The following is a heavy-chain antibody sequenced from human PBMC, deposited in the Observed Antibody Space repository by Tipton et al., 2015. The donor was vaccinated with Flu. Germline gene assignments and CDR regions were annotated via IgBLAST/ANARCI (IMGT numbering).Heavy chain of an antibody. CDR2: IYYSGST. V-gene: IGHV4-31*03. J-gene: IGHJ6*02. CDR3: AREGPRTATYYGMDV. CDR1: GGSISSGGYY. Sequence: TLSLTCTVSGGSISSGGYYWSWIRQHPGKGLEWIGYIYYSGSTYYNPSLKSRVTISVDTSKNQFSLKLSSVTAADTAVYYCAREGPRTATYYGMDVWGQGTTVTVSS. D-gene: IGHD5-18*01.